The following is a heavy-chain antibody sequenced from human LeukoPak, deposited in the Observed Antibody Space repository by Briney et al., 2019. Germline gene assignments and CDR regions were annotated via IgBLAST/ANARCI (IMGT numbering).Heavy chain of an antibody. V-gene: IGHV4-59*01. J-gene: IGHJ3*02. D-gene: IGHD3-10*01. CDR1: GGSISSYY. CDR2: IYYSGST. CDR3: ARVGYYYGSGSYPDAFDI. Sequence: SETLSLICTVSGGSISSYYWSWIRQPPGKGLEWIGYIYYSGSTNYNPSLKSRVTISVGTAKNQFSLKLSSVTAADTAVYYCARVGYYYGSGSYPDAFDIWGQGTMVTVSS.